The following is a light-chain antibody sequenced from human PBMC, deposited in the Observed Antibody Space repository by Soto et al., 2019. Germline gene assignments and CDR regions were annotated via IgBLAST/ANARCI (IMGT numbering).Light chain of an antibody. CDR3: SSFTSSSTDV. V-gene: IGLV2-18*02. J-gene: IGLJ1*01. Sequence: QSALTQPPSVSGSPGQSVAISCIGASSDIGSYDRVSWYQQPPGTSPKLIIYDVINRPSGVPDRFSGAKSGNTASLTISGLQTEDEADYYCSSFTSSSTDVFGTGTQLTVL. CDR2: DVI. CDR1: SSDIGSYDR.